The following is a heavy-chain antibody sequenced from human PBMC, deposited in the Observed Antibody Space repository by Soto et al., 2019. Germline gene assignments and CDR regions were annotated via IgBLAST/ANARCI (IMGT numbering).Heavy chain of an antibody. D-gene: IGHD3-9*01. CDR3: AKDPSTGSADL. CDR2: IDREGVST. J-gene: IGHJ4*01. Sequence: PGVSVRLSCAASGFIFDSFAMNWVRQDPGKGLEWVSTIDREGVSTHYADSLKGRFSISRDNSKNTLYLQMNSLRAEDTAVYYCAKDPSTGSADLWGLGTLVTVSS. V-gene: IGHV3-23*01. CDR1: GFIFDSFA.